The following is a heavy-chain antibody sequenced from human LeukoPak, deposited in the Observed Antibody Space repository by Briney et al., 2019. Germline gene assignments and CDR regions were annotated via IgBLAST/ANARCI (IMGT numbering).Heavy chain of an antibody. CDR2: ISSSSSYI. D-gene: IGHD4-17*01. CDR3: ARDRIGYGDSVDY. Sequence: GGSLRLSCAASGFTFSSYSMNWVRQAPGKGLEWVSSISSSSSYIYYADSVKGRFTISRGNAKNSLYLQMNSLRAEDTAVYYCARDRIGYGDSVDYWGQGTLVTVSS. J-gene: IGHJ4*02. CDR1: GFTFSSYS. V-gene: IGHV3-21*01.